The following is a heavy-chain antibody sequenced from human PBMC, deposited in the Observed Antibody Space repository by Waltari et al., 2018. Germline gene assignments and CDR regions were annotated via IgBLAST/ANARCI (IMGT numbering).Heavy chain of an antibody. CDR1: GFTFDDYA. CDR2: IXWNSGXI. Sequence: EVXLVESGXGLVQPGRSXRLSCAASGFTFDDYAMHWVRQAPGKGLEXVSGIXWNSGXIGYADSGKGXFTISRDNAKNSLYLQMXSLRAEDTXLXYCXKRDYSGYYFDXWGQGTLVTVSS. CDR3: XKRDYSGYYFDX. V-gene: IGHV3-9*01. D-gene: IGHD2-21*01. J-gene: IGHJ4*02.